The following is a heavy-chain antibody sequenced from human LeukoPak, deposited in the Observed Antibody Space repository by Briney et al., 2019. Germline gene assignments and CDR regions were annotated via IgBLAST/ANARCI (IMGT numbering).Heavy chain of an antibody. D-gene: IGHD3-22*01. J-gene: IGHJ6*02. CDR2: IIPIFGTA. V-gene: IGHV1-69*01. Sequence: GASVKVSCKASGGTFSSYAISWVRQAPGQGLEWMGGIIPIFGTANYAQKFQGRVTITADESTSTAYMELSSLRSEDTAVYYCARDRYYDSSGYRAFYYYGMDVWGQGATVTVSS. CDR1: GGTFSSYA. CDR3: ARDRYYDSSGYRAFYYYGMDV.